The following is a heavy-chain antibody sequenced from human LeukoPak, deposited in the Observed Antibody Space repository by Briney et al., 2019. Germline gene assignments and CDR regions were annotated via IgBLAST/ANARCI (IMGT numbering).Heavy chain of an antibody. CDR3: ARGRFCDSGNCYLDY. CDR2: IKPDGRDK. CDR1: GYTFSDYW. V-gene: IGHV3-7*01. D-gene: IGHD4-23*01. J-gene: IGHJ4*02. Sequence: GGSLRLSCAASGYTFSDYWMSWVRQAPGKGLERVANIKPDGRDKYHVDSVKGRFTISRDNAKASLYLLMNSLRAEDTAVCYCARGRFCDSGNCYLDYWGQGTLVTVSS.